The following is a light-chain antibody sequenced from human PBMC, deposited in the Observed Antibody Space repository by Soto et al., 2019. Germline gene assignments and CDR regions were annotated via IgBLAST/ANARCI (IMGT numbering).Light chain of an antibody. CDR2: GAS. CDR1: QSLSINY. V-gene: IGKV3-20*01. CDR3: QQYGSSIFT. Sequence: EIVLTQSPATLSLSPGERATLSCRASQSLSINYLAWYQQKPGQAPRLLIYGASSRANGIPDRFSGSGSGTDFTFSISRVEPEDFAVYYCQQYGSSIFTFGPGTKVEIK. J-gene: IGKJ3*01.